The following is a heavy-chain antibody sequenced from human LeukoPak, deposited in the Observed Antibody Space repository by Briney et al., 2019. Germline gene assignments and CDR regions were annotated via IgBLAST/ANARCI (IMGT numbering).Heavy chain of an antibody. CDR2: ISGFSSTI. CDR3: ARDWNYGGGFDY. J-gene: IGHJ4*02. CDR1: GFTFSGYS. Sequence: GGSLRLSCAASGFTFSGYSMNWVRQAPGKGLEWVSYISGFSSTIYYADSVKGRFTISRDNAKNSLYLQMNSLRADDTAVYYCARDWNYGGGFDYWGQGTLVTVSS. V-gene: IGHV3-48*01. D-gene: IGHD4-23*01.